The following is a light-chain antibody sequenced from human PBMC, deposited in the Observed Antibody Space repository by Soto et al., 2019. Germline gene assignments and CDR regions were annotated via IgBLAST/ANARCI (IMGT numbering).Light chain of an antibody. CDR2: GNS. V-gene: IGLV1-40*01. J-gene: IGLJ2*01. CDR3: QSYDSSLSGSYVV. Sequence: QSVLTQRPSVSGAPGQRVTISCTGSSSNIGAGYDVHWYQQLPGTAPKLLIYGNSNRPSGVPDRFSGSKSGTSASLAITGLQAEDEADYYCQSYDSSLSGSYVVFGGGTKVTVL. CDR1: SSNIGAGYD.